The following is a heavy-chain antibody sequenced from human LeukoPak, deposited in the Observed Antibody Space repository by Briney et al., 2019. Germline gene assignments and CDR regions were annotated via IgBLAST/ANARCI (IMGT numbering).Heavy chain of an antibody. CDR2: ISYSGST. Sequence: SETLSLTCSVSGGSISSYYWNWIRQPPGKGLEWIGSISYSGSTNYNPSLESRVTISVDTSKNQISLKLSSVTAADTAVYYCARVVSGENWFDPWGQGTLVTVSS. CDR3: ARVVSGENWFDP. CDR1: GGSISSYY. D-gene: IGHD1-26*01. J-gene: IGHJ5*02. V-gene: IGHV4-59*01.